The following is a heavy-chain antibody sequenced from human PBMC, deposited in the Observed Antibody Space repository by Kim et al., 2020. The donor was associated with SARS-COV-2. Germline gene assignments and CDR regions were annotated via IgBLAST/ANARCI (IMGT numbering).Heavy chain of an antibody. V-gene: IGHV1-2*02. D-gene: IGHD3-3*01. J-gene: IGHJ4*02. Sequence: QKFQGRVTMTRDTSISTAYMELSRLRSDDTAVYYCASVDYDFWSGYYDYWGQGTLVTVSS. CDR3: ASVDYDFWSGYYDY.